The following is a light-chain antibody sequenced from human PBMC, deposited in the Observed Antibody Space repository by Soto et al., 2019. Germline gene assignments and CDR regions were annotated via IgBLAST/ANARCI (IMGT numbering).Light chain of an antibody. CDR1: ESISKF. Sequence: DIQMTQSPSSLSASVGDRVTITCRASESISKFLNWYQQKPGKAPKLLIYSASSLHSGVPSRFSGSGGGTDFTLTISSLQPEDFASYFCQQAYRTAYTFGQGTKLEIK. CDR2: SAS. J-gene: IGKJ2*01. V-gene: IGKV1-39*01. CDR3: QQAYRTAYT.